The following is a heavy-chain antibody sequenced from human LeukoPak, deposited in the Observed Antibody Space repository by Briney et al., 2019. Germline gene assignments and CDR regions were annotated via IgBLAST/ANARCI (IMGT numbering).Heavy chain of an antibody. CDR3: ARVSLPLREYYMDV. J-gene: IGHJ6*03. Sequence: SETLSLTCTVSGGSISSGSYYWSWIRQPAGKGLEWIGRIYTSGSTNYNPSLKSRVTISVDTSKNQFSLKLSSVTAADTAVYYCARVSLPLREYYMDVWGKGTTVTISS. CDR2: IYTSGST. CDR1: GGSISSGSYY. V-gene: IGHV4-61*02.